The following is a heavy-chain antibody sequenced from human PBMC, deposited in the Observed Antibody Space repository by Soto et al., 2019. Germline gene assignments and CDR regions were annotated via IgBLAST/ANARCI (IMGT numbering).Heavy chain of an antibody. D-gene: IGHD3-22*01. CDR2: IYYSGST. J-gene: IGHJ4*02. Sequence: TSETLSLTCTVSGGSISSYYWSWIRQPPGKGLEWIGYIYYSGSTNYNPSLKSRVTISVDTSKNQFSLKLSSVTAADTAVYYCARGEHYYDSSGPPWLWGQGTLVTVSS. V-gene: IGHV4-59*01. CDR1: GGSISSYY. CDR3: ARGEHYYDSSGPPWL.